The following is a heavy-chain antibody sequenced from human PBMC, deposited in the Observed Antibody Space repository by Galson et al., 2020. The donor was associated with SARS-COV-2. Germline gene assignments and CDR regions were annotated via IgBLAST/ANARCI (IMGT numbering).Heavy chain of an antibody. D-gene: IGHD1-26*01. CDR3: ARSRSGSYLGAFDI. CDR1: GFTFSSYA. V-gene: IGHV3-30*01. CDR2: ISYDGSNK. J-gene: IGHJ3*02. Sequence: GESLKISCAASGFTFSSYAMHWVRQAPGKGLEWVAVISYDGSNKYYADSVKGRFTISRDNSKNTLYLQMNSLRAEDTAVYYCARSRSGSYLGAFDIWGQGTMVTVSS.